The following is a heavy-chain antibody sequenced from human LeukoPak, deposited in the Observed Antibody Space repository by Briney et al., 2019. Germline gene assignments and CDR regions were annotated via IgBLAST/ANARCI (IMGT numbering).Heavy chain of an antibody. V-gene: IGHV4-30-2*01. CDR2: IYHSGST. CDR1: GGSISSGGYS. J-gene: IGHJ6*02. CDR3: ARDNWNYGSSMDV. Sequence: SQTLSLTCAVSGGSISSGGYSWSWIRQPPGKGLEWIGYIYHSGSTYYNPSLKSRVTISVDRSKNQFSLKLSSVTAADTAVYYCARDNWNYGSSMDVWGQGTTVTVSS. D-gene: IGHD1-7*01.